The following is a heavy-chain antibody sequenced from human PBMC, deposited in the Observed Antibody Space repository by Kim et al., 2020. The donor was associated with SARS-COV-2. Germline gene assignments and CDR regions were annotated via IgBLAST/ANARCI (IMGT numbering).Heavy chain of an antibody. CDR3: ARALPGAFNRLDS. V-gene: IGHV1-3*01. CDR2: INVASDNT. Sequence: ASVKVSCKASGYTFTSYVMHWVRQAPGQGLEWMGWINVASDNTKYSQKFQGRVTITRDTSASTANMELSNLRSEDTAVYYCARALPGAFNRLDSWGQGTLGTVSS. CDR1: GYTFTSYV. D-gene: IGHD1-26*01. J-gene: IGHJ5*01.